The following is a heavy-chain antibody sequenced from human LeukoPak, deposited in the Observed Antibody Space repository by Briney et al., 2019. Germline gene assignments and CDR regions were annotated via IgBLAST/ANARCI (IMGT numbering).Heavy chain of an antibody. CDR1: GASVYSYY. Sequence: SETLSLTCTVSGASVYSYYWSWIRQPPGKGLEWIGYGHYSGSTSYNPSLKSRVTISVDTSKNQFSLRVYFVTAADTAVYYCASSSPAHDYWGRGTLVTVSS. CDR2: GHYSGST. J-gene: IGHJ4*02. D-gene: IGHD6-6*01. CDR3: ASSSPAHDY. V-gene: IGHV4-59*02.